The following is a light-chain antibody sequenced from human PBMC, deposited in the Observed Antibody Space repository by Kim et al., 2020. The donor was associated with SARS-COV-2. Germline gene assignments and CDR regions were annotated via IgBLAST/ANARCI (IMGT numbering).Light chain of an antibody. CDR2: SNN. CDR3: AAWDGSLSGVV. V-gene: IGLV1-47*02. Sequence: GQRVTISCPGRRSHIGTNSLNWYRQLPDSAPNFLFYSNNQRPSGVPDRFSGSKSGTSASLAISGLRSEDEADYYCAAWDGSLSGVVFGGGTKLTVL. J-gene: IGLJ2*01. CDR1: RSHIGTNS.